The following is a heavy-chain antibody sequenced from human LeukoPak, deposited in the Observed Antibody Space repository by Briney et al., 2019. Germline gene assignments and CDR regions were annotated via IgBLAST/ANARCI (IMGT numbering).Heavy chain of an antibody. J-gene: IGHJ4*02. D-gene: IGHD2-21*01. CDR2: ISSSSSYI. V-gene: IGHV3-21*01. CDR1: GFTFGSYS. CDR3: AKEFNRGLPDY. Sequence: PGGSLRLSCAASGFTFGSYSMNWVRQAPGKGLEWVSSISSSSSYIYYADSVKGRFTISRDNSKNTLYLQMSSLRAEDTAVYYCAKEFNRGLPDYWGQGTLVTVPS.